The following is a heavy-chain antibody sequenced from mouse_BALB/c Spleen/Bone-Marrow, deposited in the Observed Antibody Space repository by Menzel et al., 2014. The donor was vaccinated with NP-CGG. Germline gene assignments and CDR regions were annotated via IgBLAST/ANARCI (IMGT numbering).Heavy chain of an antibody. CDR2: ISSGSSTI. V-gene: IGHV5-17*02. CDR1: GFTFSSFG. CDR3: ARERRYYGSIYDHYAMDY. J-gene: IGHJ4*01. D-gene: IGHD1-1*01. Sequence: EVKLVGSGGGLVQPGGSRKLSCAASGFTFSSFGMHWVRQAPEKGLEWVAYISSGSSTIYYADTVKGRFTMSRDNPKNTLFLQMTSLRSEDTAMYYCARERRYYGSIYDHYAMDYWGQGTSVTVSS.